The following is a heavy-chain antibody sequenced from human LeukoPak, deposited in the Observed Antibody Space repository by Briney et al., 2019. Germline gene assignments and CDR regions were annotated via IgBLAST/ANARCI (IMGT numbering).Heavy chain of an antibody. V-gene: IGHV1-46*01. J-gene: IGHJ4*02. CDR2: INPSGSSA. CDR1: GYTFTSYY. Sequence: ASVKVSCKASGYTFTSYYMHWVRQAPGLGLEWMGMINPSGSSAHYAQKFQGRVTMTRDASTSTAYMELSSLRSEDTAVYYCARGPDITMIVVVSFDYWGQGTLVTVSS. D-gene: IGHD3-22*01. CDR3: ARGPDITMIVVVSFDY.